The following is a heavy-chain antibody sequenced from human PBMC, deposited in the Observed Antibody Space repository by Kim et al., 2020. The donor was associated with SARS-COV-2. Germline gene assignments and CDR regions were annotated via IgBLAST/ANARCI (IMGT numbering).Heavy chain of an antibody. J-gene: IGHJ4*02. D-gene: IGHD3-22*01. Sequence: GPSLKSRITITKDTSKNQVVLTMTNMDPVDTATYYCAHDSSGSYHGCYFDYWGQGTLVTVSS. CDR3: AHDSSGSYHGCYFDY. V-gene: IGHV2-5*05.